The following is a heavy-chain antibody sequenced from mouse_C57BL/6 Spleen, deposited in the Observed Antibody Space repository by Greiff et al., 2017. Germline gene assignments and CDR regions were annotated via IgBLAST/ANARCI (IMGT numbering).Heavy chain of an antibody. CDR1: GYSFTDYN. Sequence: VQLQQSGPELVKPGASVKISCKASGYSFTDYNMNWVKQSNGKSLEWIGVINPNYGTTSYNQKFKGKATLTVDQSSSTAYMQLNSLTSEDAAVYYCARRGGGSSPLYAMDYWGQGTSVTVSS. V-gene: IGHV1-39*01. D-gene: IGHD1-1*01. CDR2: INPNYGTT. J-gene: IGHJ4*01. CDR3: ARRGGGSSPLYAMDY.